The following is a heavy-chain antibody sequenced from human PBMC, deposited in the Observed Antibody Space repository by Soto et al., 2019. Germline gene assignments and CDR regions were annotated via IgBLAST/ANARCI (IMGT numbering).Heavy chain of an antibody. D-gene: IGHD3-3*01. CDR2: ISAYNGNT. V-gene: IGHV1-18*01. CDR3: ARDKQLRFLEWLSPYYYYYGMDV. CDR1: GYTFTSYG. Sequence: QVQLVQSGAEVMKPGASVKVSCKASGYTFTSYGISWVRQAPGQGLEWMGWISAYNGNTNYAQKLQGRVTMTTDTSTSTAYMEVRSLRSDDTAVYYCARDKQLRFLEWLSPYYYYYGMDVWGQGTTVTVSS. J-gene: IGHJ6*02.